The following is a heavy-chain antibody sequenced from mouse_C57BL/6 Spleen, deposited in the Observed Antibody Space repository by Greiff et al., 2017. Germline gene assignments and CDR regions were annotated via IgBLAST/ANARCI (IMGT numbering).Heavy chain of an antibody. V-gene: IGHV3-6*01. CDR2: ISYDGSN. J-gene: IGHJ1*03. CDR1: GYSITSGYY. D-gene: IGHD1-1*01. CDR3: ARDPHDYGSSYEGYFDV. Sequence: EVKLQESGPGLVKPSQSLSLTCSVTGYSITSGYYWNWIRQLPGNKLEWMGYISYDGSNNYNPPLKNRISITRDTSKNQFFLKLNSVTTEDTATYYCARDPHDYGSSYEGYFDVWGTGTTVTVSS.